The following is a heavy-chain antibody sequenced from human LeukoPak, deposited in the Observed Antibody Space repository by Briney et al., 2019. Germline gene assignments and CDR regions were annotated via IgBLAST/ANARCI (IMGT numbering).Heavy chain of an antibody. CDR3: ARGNAPELNVWGSYRYGPHFDY. CDR1: GGSFSGYY. CDR2: TNHSGST. V-gene: IGHV4-34*01. J-gene: IGHJ4*02. D-gene: IGHD3-16*02. Sequence: SETLSLTCAVYGGSFSGYYWSWIRQPPGKGLEWIGETNHSGSTNYNPSLKSRVTISVDTSKNQFSLKLSSVTAADTAVYYCARGNAPELNVWGSYRYGPHFDYWGQGTLVTVSS.